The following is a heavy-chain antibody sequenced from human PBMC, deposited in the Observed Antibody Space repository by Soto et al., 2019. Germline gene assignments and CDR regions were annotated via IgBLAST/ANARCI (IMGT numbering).Heavy chain of an antibody. J-gene: IGHJ4*02. CDR1: GFTFSSYG. V-gene: IGHV3-33*01. CDR3: ARSGELLQPCDS. Sequence: GGSLRLSCAASGFTFSSYGMHWVRQAPGKGLEWVAVIWYDGSNKYYADSVKGRFTISRDNSKNTLYLQMNSLRVEDTAVYYFARSGELLQPCDSWGQGTLVTVSS. D-gene: IGHD1-26*01. CDR2: IWYDGSNK.